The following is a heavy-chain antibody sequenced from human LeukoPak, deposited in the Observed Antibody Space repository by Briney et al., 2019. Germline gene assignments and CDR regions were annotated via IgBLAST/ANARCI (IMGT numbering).Heavy chain of an antibody. CDR3: ARDREAAAGNGWFDP. D-gene: IGHD6-13*01. Sequence: SETLSLTCTVSGGSISSYYWSWIRQPLGKGLEWIGYIYYSGSTNYNPSLKSRVTISVDTSKNQFSLKLSSVTAADTAVYYCARDREAAAGNGWFDPWGQGTLVTVSS. CDR2: IYYSGST. J-gene: IGHJ5*02. CDR1: GGSISSYY. V-gene: IGHV4-59*01.